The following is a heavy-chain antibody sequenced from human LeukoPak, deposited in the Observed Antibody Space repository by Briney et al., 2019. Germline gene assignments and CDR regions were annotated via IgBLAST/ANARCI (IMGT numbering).Heavy chain of an antibody. CDR1: GFTFSDYY. CDR2: ISSSGSTI. Sequence: PGGSLRLSCAASGFTFSDYYMSWIRQAPGKGLEWVSYISSSGSTIYYADSVKGRFTISRDNAKNSLYLQMNSLRAEDTAVYYCARDALYGGYVLELDYWGQGTLVNGSS. J-gene: IGHJ4*02. D-gene: IGHD5-12*01. CDR3: ARDALYGGYVLELDY. V-gene: IGHV3-11*01.